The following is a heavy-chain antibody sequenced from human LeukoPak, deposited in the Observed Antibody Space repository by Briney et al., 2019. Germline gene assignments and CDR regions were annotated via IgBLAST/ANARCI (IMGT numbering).Heavy chain of an antibody. J-gene: IGHJ4*02. D-gene: IGHD3-22*01. CDR3: ARDQGDYDSSGYYSGYFDY. V-gene: IGHV4-38-2*02. Sequence: SETLSLTCTVSGYSISSGYYWGWIRQPPGKGLEWIGSIYHSGGTYYNPSLKSRVTISVDTSKNQFSLKLSSATAADTAVYYCARDQGDYDSSGYYSGYFDYWGQGTLVTVSS. CDR2: IYHSGGT. CDR1: GYSISSGYY.